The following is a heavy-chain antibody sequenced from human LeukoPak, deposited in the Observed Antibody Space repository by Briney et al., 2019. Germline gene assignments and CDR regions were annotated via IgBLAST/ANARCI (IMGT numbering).Heavy chain of an antibody. Sequence: SVTVSCKASGGTFSSYAISWVRQAPGQGLEWMRRIIPILGIANYAQTFQGRVTITADKTTSTAYMELSSLRSEDTAVYYCARMGTYGSGSYYNPPDYWGQGTLVTVSS. CDR3: ARMGTYGSGSYYNPPDY. J-gene: IGHJ4*02. CDR2: IIPILGIA. CDR1: GGTFSSYA. V-gene: IGHV1-69*04. D-gene: IGHD3-10*01.